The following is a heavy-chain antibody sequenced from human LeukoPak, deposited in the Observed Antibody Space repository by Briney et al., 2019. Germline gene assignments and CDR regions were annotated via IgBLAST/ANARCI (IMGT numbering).Heavy chain of an antibody. CDR3: AKGYCSSTSCSHYYYYYYMDV. J-gene: IGHJ6*03. Sequence: PGGSLRLSCAASGFTFSSYAMSWVRQAPGKGLKWVSAISGSGGSTYYADSVKGRFTISRDNSKNTLYLQMNSLRAEDTAVYYCAKGYCSSTSCSHYYYYYYMDVWGKGTTVTVSS. D-gene: IGHD2-2*01. V-gene: IGHV3-23*01. CDR2: ISGSGGST. CDR1: GFTFSSYA.